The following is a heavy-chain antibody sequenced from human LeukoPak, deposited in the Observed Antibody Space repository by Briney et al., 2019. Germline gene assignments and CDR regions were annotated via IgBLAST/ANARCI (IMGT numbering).Heavy chain of an antibody. D-gene: IGHD2-15*01. Sequence: GGSLRLSCAASGFTFSSYAMHWVRQAPGKGLEWVAVISYDGSNKYYADSVKGRFTISRDNSKNTLYLQMNSLRAEDTAVYYCARELLEASRLSGAFDIWGQGTMVTVSS. CDR3: ARELLEASRLSGAFDI. V-gene: IGHV3-30*14. J-gene: IGHJ3*02. CDR2: ISYDGSNK. CDR1: GFTFSSYA.